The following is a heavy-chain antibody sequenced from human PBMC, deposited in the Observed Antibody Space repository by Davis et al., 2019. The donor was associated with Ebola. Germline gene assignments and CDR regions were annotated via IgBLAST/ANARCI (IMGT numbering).Heavy chain of an antibody. CDR2: INHSGST. CDR3: ARLGRYFDWLSY. V-gene: IGHV4-34*01. Sequence: MPSETLSLTCAVYGGSFSGYYWSWIRQPPGKGLEWIGEINHSGSTNYNPSLKSRVTISVDRSKNQFSLKLSSVTAADTAVYYCARLGRYFDWLSYWGQGTLVTVSS. D-gene: IGHD3-9*01. J-gene: IGHJ4*02. CDR1: GGSFSGYY.